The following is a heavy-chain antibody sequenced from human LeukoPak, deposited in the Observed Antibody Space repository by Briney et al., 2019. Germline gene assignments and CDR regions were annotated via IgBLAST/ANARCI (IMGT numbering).Heavy chain of an antibody. Sequence: PSETLSLTCTVSGGSISSSSYYWGWIRQPPGKGLEWIGSIYYSGSTYYNPSLKSRVTISVDTSKNQFSLKLSSVTAADTAVYYCARRRVRTGGDIWGQGTMVTVSS. CDR1: GGSISSSSYY. CDR2: IYYSGST. J-gene: IGHJ3*02. V-gene: IGHV4-39*01. D-gene: IGHD2-8*01. CDR3: ARRRVRTGGDI.